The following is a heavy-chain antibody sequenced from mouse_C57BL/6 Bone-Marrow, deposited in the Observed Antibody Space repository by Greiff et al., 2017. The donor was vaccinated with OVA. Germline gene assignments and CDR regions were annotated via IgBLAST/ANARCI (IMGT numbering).Heavy chain of an antibody. CDR2: IDPENGDT. D-gene: IGHD1-1*01. CDR1: GFNIKDDY. CDR3: THYYGSSPWYFDV. V-gene: IGHV14-4*01. Sequence: VHVKQSGAELVRPGASVKLSCTASGFNIKDDYMHWVKQRPEQGLEWIGWIDPENGDTEYASKFQGKATITADTSSNTAYLQLSSLTSEDTAVYYCTHYYGSSPWYFDVWGTGTTVTVSS. J-gene: IGHJ1*03.